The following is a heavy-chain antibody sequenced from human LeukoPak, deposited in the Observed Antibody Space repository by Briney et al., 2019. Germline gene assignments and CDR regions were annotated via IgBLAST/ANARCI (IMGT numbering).Heavy chain of an antibody. CDR2: TYYRSKWYN. CDR3: ARGWEAAAVNWFDP. CDR1: GDSVSSNSAA. Sequence: SQTLSLTCAISGDSVSSNSAAWNWIRQSPSRGLEWLGRTYYRSKWYNDYAVSVKSRITINPDTSRNQFSLQLNSATPEDTAVYYCARGWEAAAVNWFDPWGQGTLVTVSS. D-gene: IGHD6-13*01. J-gene: IGHJ5*02. V-gene: IGHV6-1*01.